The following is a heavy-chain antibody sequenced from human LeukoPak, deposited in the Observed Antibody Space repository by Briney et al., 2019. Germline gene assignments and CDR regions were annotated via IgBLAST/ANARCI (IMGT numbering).Heavy chain of an antibody. CDR3: AELGITMIGGV. CDR1: GFTLSHYW. Sequence: GGSLRLSCEASGFTLSHYWMHWVRQVPGKGLFWVSRLNGEGTTTTYADPVKGRFTISRDNAKNTVFLQMNSLRDDDTAVYYCAELGITMIGGVWGKGTTVTISS. J-gene: IGHJ6*04. D-gene: IGHD3-10*02. V-gene: IGHV3-74*03. CDR2: LNGEGTTT.